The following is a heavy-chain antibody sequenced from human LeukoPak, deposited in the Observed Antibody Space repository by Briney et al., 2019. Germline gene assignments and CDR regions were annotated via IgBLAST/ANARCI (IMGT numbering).Heavy chain of an antibody. J-gene: IGHJ6*02. D-gene: IGHD5-12*01. CDR3: ARVGRVATIGGGSYYYYGMDV. CDR1: GGSFSGYY. CDR2: INHSGST. V-gene: IGHV4-34*01. Sequence: PSETLSLTCAVYGGSFSGYYWSWIRQPPGKGLEWIGEINHSGSTNYNPSLKSRVTISVDTSKNQFSLKLSSVTAADTAVYYCARVGRVATIGGGSYYYYGMDVWAKGPRSPSP.